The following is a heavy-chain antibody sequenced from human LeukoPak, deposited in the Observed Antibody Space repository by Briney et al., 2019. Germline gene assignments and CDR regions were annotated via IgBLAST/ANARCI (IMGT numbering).Heavy chain of an antibody. J-gene: IGHJ4*02. D-gene: IGHD2-15*01. CDR1: GFTVSTNY. Sequence: GSLRLSCAASGFTVSTNYMSWVRQAPGKGLEWVSAISGSGGSTYYADSVKGRFTISRDNSKNTLYLQMNSLRAEDTAVYYCAKGLRSGGSCYDYWGQGTLVTVSS. CDR2: ISGSGGST. V-gene: IGHV3-23*01. CDR3: AKGLRSGGSCYDY.